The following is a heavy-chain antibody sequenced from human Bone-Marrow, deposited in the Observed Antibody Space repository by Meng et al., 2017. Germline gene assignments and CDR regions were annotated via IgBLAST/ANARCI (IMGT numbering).Heavy chain of an antibody. D-gene: IGHD5-12*01. CDR3: AKDAESREWPRGYFDS. Sequence: GESLKISCAASGFPFSGYAMTWVRQAPGKGLEWVSVISGSGNIFYADSAKGRFTISRDNSKNTMYLQMNSLTVEDTAVYCCAKDAESREWPRGYFDSWGQGTLVTVSS. V-gene: IGHV3-23*01. CDR2: ISGSGNI. CDR1: GFPFSGYA. J-gene: IGHJ4*02.